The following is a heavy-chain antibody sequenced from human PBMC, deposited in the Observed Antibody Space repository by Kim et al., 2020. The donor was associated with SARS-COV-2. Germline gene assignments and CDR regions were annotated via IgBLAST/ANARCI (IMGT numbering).Heavy chain of an antibody. D-gene: IGHD6-19*01. V-gene: IGHV1-69*06. CDR3: ASPPYSSGWQSDYWYFDL. Sequence: SVKVSCKASGGTLSSYAISWVRQAPGQGLEWMGGIIPIFGTTNYAQKFQGRVTITADKSTSTAYMELSSLRSEDTAVYYCASPPYSSGWQSDYWYFDLWGRGTLVTVSS. CDR1: GGTLSSYA. CDR2: IIPIFGTT. J-gene: IGHJ2*01.